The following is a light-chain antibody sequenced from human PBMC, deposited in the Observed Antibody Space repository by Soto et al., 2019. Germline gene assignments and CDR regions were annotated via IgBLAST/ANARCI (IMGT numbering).Light chain of an antibody. CDR1: QDISNY. J-gene: IGKJ5*01. Sequence: DIQMTQSPSSLSASVGDRVTITCQASQDISNYLNWYQQKPGKAPNLLIYVASSLQSEVPSRFSGSGSGTDFTLTITSLQPEDFATYYCQQSYGTPITFGQGTRLEI. CDR2: VAS. CDR3: QQSYGTPIT. V-gene: IGKV1-39*01.